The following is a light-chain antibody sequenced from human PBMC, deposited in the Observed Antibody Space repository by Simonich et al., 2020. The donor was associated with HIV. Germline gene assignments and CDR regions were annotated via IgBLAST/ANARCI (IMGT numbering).Light chain of an antibody. CDR2: GAS. Sequence: EIVMTQSPATLSVSPGERATLSCRASPSISSNLASYQQKPGQAPRSLLYGASTRATGIPARFSGSGSGTEFTLTISSLQSEDFATYYCQQSYSTPWTFGQGTKVEIK. V-gene: IGKV3D-15*01. J-gene: IGKJ1*01. CDR3: QQSYSTPWT. CDR1: PSISSN.